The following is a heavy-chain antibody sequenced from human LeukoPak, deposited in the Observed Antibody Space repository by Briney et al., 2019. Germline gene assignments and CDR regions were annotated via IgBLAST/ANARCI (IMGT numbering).Heavy chain of an antibody. CDR3: AREGGPYRPLDY. V-gene: IGHV4-4*02. J-gene: IGHJ4*02. Sequence: ASGTLSLTCGVSGGSITHTNYWTWVRQPPRKGLEWIGEVNLQGSTNYNPSLMGRVAISVDKAENHVSLQLTSVTAADTAVYYCAREGGPYRPLDYSGQGTLVTVSS. CDR1: GGSITHTNY. CDR2: VNLQGST.